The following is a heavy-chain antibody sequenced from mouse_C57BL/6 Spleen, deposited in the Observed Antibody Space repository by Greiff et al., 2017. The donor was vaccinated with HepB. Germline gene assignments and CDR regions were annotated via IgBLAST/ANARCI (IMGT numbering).Heavy chain of an antibody. CDR3: ARRNYYGSSYGDY. J-gene: IGHJ2*01. CDR1: GYTFTSYW. Sequence: QVQLQQPGAELVKPGASVKLSCKASGYTFTSYWMHWVKQRPGQGLEWIGMIHPNSGSTNYNEKFKSKATLTVDKSSSTAYMQLSSLTSEDSAVYYCARRNYYGSSYGDYWGQGTTLTVSS. V-gene: IGHV1-64*01. D-gene: IGHD1-1*01. CDR2: IHPNSGST.